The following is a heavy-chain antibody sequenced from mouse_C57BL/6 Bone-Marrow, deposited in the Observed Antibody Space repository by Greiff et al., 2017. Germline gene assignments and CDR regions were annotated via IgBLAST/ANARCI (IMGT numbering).Heavy chain of an antibody. D-gene: IGHD1-1*01. CDR1: GFTFSDFY. CDR2: SRNKANDYTT. CDR3: ARDAGYYGSSYDWYFDV. J-gene: IGHJ1*03. Sequence: EVNLVESGGGLVQSGRSLRLSCATSGFTFSDFYMEWVRQAPGKGLEWIAASRNKANDYTTEYSASVKGRFIVSRDTSQSILYLQMNALRAEDTAIYYCARDAGYYGSSYDWYFDVWGTGTTVTVSS. V-gene: IGHV7-1*01.